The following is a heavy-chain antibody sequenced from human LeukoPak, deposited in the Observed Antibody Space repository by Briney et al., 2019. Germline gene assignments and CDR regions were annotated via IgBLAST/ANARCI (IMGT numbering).Heavy chain of an antibody. V-gene: IGHV3-74*01. CDR3: ARAPSGSYYEPANWFDP. Sequence: GGSLRLSCAASGFTFSSYWMHWVRQAPGEGLVWVSRINSDGSSTSYADSVKGRFTISRDNAKNTLYLQMNSLRADDTAVYYCARAPSGSYYEPANWFDPWGQGTLVTVSS. J-gene: IGHJ5*02. D-gene: IGHD1-26*01. CDR1: GFTFSSYW. CDR2: INSDGSST.